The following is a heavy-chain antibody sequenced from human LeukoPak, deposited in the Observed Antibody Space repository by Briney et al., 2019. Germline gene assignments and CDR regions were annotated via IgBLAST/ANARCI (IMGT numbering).Heavy chain of an antibody. CDR2: IKQDGSEK. V-gene: IGHV3-7*03. J-gene: IGHJ4*02. CDR3: ARAGVPMGRDY. D-gene: IGHD3-10*01. Sequence: PGGSLRLSCEASGFTFSNYWMSWVRQAPGKGLEWVASIKQDGSEKNYVDSVKGRFTISRDNAKNSLYLQMNSLRAEDTAVYYCARAGVPMGRDYWGQRILVTVSS. CDR1: GFTFSNYW.